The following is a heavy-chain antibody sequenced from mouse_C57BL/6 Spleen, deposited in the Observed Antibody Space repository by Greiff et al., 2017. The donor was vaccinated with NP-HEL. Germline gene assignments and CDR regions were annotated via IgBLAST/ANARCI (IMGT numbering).Heavy chain of an antibody. D-gene: IGHD1-1*01. CDR3: ARNRLYYGSTYYAMDY. CDR2: INPSNGGT. V-gene: IGHV1-53*01. Sequence: QVQLQQPGTELVKPGASVKLSCKASGYTFTSYWMHWVKQRPGQGLEWIGNINPSNGGTNYNEKFKSKATLPVDKSSSTAYMQLSSLTSEDSAVYYCARNRLYYGSTYYAMDYWGQGTSVTVSS. CDR1: GYTFTSYW. J-gene: IGHJ4*01.